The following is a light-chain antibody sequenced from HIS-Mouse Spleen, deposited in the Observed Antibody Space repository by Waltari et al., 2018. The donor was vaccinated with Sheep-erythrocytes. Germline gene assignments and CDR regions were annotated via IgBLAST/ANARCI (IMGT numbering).Light chain of an antibody. CDR2: EGS. J-gene: IGLJ2*01. CDR1: SSHVGSYNF. CDR3: CSYAGSYTLV. Sequence: QSALTQPASVSGSPGQSITISCTGTSSHVGSYNFFSWYQQHPGKAPKLMIYEGSKRPSGVSNRFSGSKSGNTASLTISGLQAEDEADYYCCSYAGSYTLVFGGGTKLTVL. V-gene: IGLV2-23*01.